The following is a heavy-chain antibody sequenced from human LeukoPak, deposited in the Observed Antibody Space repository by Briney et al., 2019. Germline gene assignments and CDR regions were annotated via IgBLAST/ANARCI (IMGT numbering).Heavy chain of an antibody. V-gene: IGHV1-2*06. CDR1: GYTFTGYY. D-gene: IGHD3-3*01. J-gene: IGHJ5*02. Sequence: ASVKVSCKASGYTFTGYYMHWVRQAPGKGLEWMGRINPNSGGSNYAQKFQGRVTITTDESTSTAYMELSSLRSEDTAVYYCARDLFRFLEMFDPWGQGTLVTVSS. CDR3: ARDLFRFLEMFDP. CDR2: INPNSGGS.